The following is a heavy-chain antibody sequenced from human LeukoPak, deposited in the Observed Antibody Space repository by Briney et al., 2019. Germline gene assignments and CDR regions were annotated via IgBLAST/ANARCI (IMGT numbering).Heavy chain of an antibody. V-gene: IGHV4-39*01. CDR2: MYYSGST. J-gene: IGHJ4*02. Sequence: SETLSLTCSVSGGSISTSGYYWGWIRQPPGKGLEYIGSMYYSGSTDYNPSLKSRVTISVDTSKNQFSLKLSSVTAADTAVYYCARHEHGDPIIDYWGQGTLVTVSS. CDR1: GGSISTSGYY. CDR3: ARHEHGDPIIDY. D-gene: IGHD4-17*01.